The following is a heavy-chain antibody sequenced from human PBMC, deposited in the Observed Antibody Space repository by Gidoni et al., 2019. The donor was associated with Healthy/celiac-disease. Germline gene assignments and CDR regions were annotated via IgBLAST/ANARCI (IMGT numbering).Heavy chain of an antibody. Sequence: QVQLQESGPGLVKPSETLSLTCAVSGYSISSGYYWGWIRQLPGKGLEWIGSIYHSGSTYYNPSLKSRVTISVDTSKNQFSLKLGSVTAADTAVYYCAREGYAIEDYWGQGTLVTVSS. D-gene: IGHD2-8*01. CDR1: GYSISSGYY. CDR2: IYHSGST. J-gene: IGHJ4*02. V-gene: IGHV4-38-2*01. CDR3: AREGYAIEDY.